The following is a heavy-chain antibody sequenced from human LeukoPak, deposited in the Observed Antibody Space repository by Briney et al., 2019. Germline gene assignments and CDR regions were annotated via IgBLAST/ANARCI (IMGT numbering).Heavy chain of an antibody. J-gene: IGHJ5*02. D-gene: IGHD3-9*01. Sequence: PSETLSLTCTVSGGSISSYYWSWIRQPPGKGLEWIGYIYYSGSTNYNPSLKSRVTISVGTSKNQFSLKLSSVTAADTAVYYCARDNDMKGFDPWGQGTLVTVSS. CDR3: ARDNDMKGFDP. CDR2: IYYSGST. CDR1: GGSISSYY. V-gene: IGHV4-59*01.